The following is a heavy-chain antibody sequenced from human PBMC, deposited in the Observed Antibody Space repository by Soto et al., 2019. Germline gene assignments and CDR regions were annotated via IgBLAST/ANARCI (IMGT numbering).Heavy chain of an antibody. CDR2: INPSGGST. CDR3: ARDPYSSSPLYYYYYGMDV. V-gene: IGHV1-46*01. D-gene: IGHD6-6*01. CDR1: GYTFTSYY. J-gene: IGHJ6*02. Sequence: ASVNVSFKASGYTFTSYYMHWVRQAPGQGLEWMGIINPSGGSTSYAQKFQGRVTMTRDTSTSTVYMELSSLRSEDTAVYYCARDPYSSSPLYYYYYGMDVWGQGTTVTVSS.